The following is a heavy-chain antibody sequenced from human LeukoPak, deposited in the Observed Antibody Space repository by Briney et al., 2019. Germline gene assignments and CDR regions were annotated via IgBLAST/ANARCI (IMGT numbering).Heavy chain of an antibody. V-gene: IGHV3-7*01. CDR1: GFTFSSYW. CDR2: IKQDGSEK. J-gene: IGHJ4*02. Sequence: GGSLRLSCAASGFTFSSYWMSWVRQAPGKGLEWVANIKQDGSEKYYVDSVKGRFTISRDNAKNSLYLQMNSLRAEDTAVYYCASPRIIYYDSSGYGYWGQGTLVTVSS. D-gene: IGHD3-22*01. CDR3: ASPRIIYYDSSGYGY.